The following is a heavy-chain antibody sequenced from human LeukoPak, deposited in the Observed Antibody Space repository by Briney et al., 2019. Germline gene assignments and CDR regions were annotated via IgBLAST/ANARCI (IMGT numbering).Heavy chain of an antibody. J-gene: IGHJ6*03. D-gene: IGHD4-11*01. CDR1: GFTFSSYG. CDR2: ISYDGSNK. V-gene: IGHV3-30*03. Sequence: GGSLRLSCAASGFTFSSYGMHWVRQAPGKGLEWVAVISYDGSNKYYADSVKGRFTISRDNSKNTLYLQMNSLRAEDTAVYYCARTTVTTPHYYYYYMDVWGKGTTVTVSS. CDR3: ARTTVTTPHYYYYYMDV.